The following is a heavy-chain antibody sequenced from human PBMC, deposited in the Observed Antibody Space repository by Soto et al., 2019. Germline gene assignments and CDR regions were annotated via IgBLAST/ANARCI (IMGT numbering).Heavy chain of an antibody. CDR3: ASVLSGSNGWFDP. V-gene: IGHV3-21*01. CDR2: ISSSSSYI. Sequence: EVQLVESGGGLVKPGGSLRLSCAASGFTFSSYSMNWVRQAPGKGLEWVSSISSSSSYIYYADSVKGRFTISIDNAKNSLYLQMTSLRAEDTAVYYCASVLSGSNGWFDPWGQGTLVTVSS. CDR1: GFTFSSYS. D-gene: IGHD1-26*01. J-gene: IGHJ5*02.